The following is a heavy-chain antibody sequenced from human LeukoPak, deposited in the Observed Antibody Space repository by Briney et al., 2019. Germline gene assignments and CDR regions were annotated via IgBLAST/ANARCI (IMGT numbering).Heavy chain of an antibody. CDR2: IYHSGST. CDR1: GGSISSSNW. J-gene: IGHJ4*02. Sequence: SGTLSLTCAVSGGSISSSNWWSWVRQPPGKGLEWIGEIYHSGSTNYNSSLKSRVTISVDKSKNQFSLKLSSVTAADTAVYYCARSHYYGWLRNFDYWGQGTLVTVSS. D-gene: IGHD3-10*01. CDR3: ARSHYYGWLRNFDY. V-gene: IGHV4-4*02.